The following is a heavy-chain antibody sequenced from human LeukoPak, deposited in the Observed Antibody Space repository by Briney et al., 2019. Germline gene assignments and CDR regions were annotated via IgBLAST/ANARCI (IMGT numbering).Heavy chain of an antibody. CDR1: DDSITMYY. J-gene: IGHJ6*03. CDR2: VAHTGST. V-gene: IGHV4-59*01. CDR3: ARGRVSSSTWYSTYYYYFYMDV. Sequence: SETLSLTCTVSDDSITMYYWTWIRQPPGKGLEWIGYVAHTGSTNFNPSLTGRVSISRDTSKNLFSLRLRSVTAADTAVYFCARGRVSSSTWYSTYYYYFYMDVWGKGTTVTVSS. D-gene: IGHD1-1*01.